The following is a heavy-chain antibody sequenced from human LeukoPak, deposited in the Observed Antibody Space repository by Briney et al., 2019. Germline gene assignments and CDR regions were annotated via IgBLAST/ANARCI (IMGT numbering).Heavy chain of an antibody. CDR1: GGSISSYY. J-gene: IGHJ4*02. V-gene: IGHV4-59*08. Sequence: SETLSLTCTVSGGSISSYYWSWIRQPPGKGLEWIGYIYYSGSTNYNPSLKSRVTISVDTSKNQFSLKLSSVTAADTAVYYWARLVRGARYLNFDYWGQGTLVTVSS. D-gene: IGHD3-10*01. CDR3: ARLVRGARYLNFDY. CDR2: IYYSGST.